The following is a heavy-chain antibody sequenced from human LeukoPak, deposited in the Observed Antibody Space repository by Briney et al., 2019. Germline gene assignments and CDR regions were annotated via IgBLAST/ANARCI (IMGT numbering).Heavy chain of an antibody. Sequence: SVKVSCKASGGTFSSYAISWVRQAPGQGLEWMGGIIPIFGTANYAQKFQGRVTITADKSTSTAYMELSSLRSEDTAVYYCAGSPVGATFYYCYYMDVWGKGTTVTVSS. CDR2: IIPIFGTA. D-gene: IGHD1-26*01. J-gene: IGHJ6*03. V-gene: IGHV1-69*06. CDR1: GGTFSSYA. CDR3: AGSPVGATFYYCYYMDV.